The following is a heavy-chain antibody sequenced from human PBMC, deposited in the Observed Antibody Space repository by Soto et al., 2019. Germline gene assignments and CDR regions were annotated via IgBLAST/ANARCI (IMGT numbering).Heavy chain of an antibody. CDR3: ARVEEQWLVLSFDY. Sequence: GASVKVSCKASGYTFTSYGISWVRQAPGQGLEWMGWISAYNGNTNYAQKLQGRVTMTTDTSTSTAYMELRSLRSDDTAVYYCARVEEQWLVLSFDYWGQGTLVTVSS. D-gene: IGHD6-19*01. V-gene: IGHV1-18*01. CDR2: ISAYNGNT. CDR1: GYTFTSYG. J-gene: IGHJ4*02.